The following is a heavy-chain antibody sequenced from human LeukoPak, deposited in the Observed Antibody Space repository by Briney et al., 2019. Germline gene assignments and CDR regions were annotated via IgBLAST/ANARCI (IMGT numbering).Heavy chain of an antibody. CDR2: IYYTGNT. J-gene: IGHJ4*02. Sequence: SETLSLTCSVSGVSISSSNSYWGWIRQPPGKGLEWIGSIYYTGNTYYNASLKSRVTISIDTSKNQFSLKLSSVTAADTAVYYCARVSPYYDILTGSFYFDYWGQGTLVTVSS. D-gene: IGHD3-9*01. V-gene: IGHV4-39*07. CDR3: ARVSPYYDILTGSFYFDY. CDR1: GVSISSSNSY.